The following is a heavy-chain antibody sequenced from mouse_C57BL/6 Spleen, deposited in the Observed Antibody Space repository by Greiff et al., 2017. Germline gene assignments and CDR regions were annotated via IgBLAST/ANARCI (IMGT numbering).Heavy chain of an antibody. J-gene: IGHJ2*01. V-gene: IGHV1-26*01. CDR2: INPNNGGT. CDR3: ARGDDYDY. CDR1: GYTFTDYY. D-gene: IGHD2-4*01. Sequence: EVQLQQSGPELVKPGASVKISCKASGYTFTDYYMNWVKQSHGKILEWIGDINPNNGGTSYNQKFKGKATLTVDKSSSTAYMELRSLTSEDSAVYYCARGDDYDYWGQGTTLTVSS.